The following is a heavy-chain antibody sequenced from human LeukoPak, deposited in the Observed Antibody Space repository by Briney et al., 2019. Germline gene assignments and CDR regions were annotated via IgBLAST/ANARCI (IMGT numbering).Heavy chain of an antibody. CDR2: IYYSGST. Sequence: SETLSLTCTVSGGSISSSSYYWGWIRQPPGKGLEWIGSIYYSGSTYYNPSLKSRVTISVDTSKNQFSLKLSSVTAADTAVYYCACRHSYGYRPYYYYGMDVWGQGTTVTVSS. D-gene: IGHD5-18*01. J-gene: IGHJ6*02. V-gene: IGHV4-39*01. CDR1: GGSISSSSYY. CDR3: ACRHSYGYRPYYYYGMDV.